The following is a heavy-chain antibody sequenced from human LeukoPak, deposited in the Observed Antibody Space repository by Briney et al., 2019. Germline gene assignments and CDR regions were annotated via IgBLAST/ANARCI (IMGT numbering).Heavy chain of an antibody. CDR3: ASPYYYDGSSYYHFFDH. J-gene: IGHJ4*02. D-gene: IGHD3-22*01. CDR1: GFTLTNYP. CDR2: ISYDGTKK. V-gene: IGHV3-30*04. Sequence: PGRSLTLSCPAPGFTLTNYPIHWVRQAPGKGLEWETSISYDGTKKYYADSVKGRFTISRDKSRNTLYLQINNLRTEDTGVYNCASPYYYDGSSYYHFFDHWGQGTLGTVSS.